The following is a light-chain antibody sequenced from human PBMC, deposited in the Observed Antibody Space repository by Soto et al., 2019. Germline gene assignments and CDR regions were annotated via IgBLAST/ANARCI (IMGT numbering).Light chain of an antibody. J-gene: IGKJ1*01. CDR2: GAF. Sequence: EIVMTQSPATLSVSPGERVTLSCRASQSVGSNLAWYQEKPGQAPKLLIYGAFTGATGIPARFSGSGSGTEFTLTISSLQSEDFAVYYCQQYNDWLRTFGQGTKVDIK. V-gene: IGKV3-15*01. CDR3: QQYNDWLRT. CDR1: QSVGSN.